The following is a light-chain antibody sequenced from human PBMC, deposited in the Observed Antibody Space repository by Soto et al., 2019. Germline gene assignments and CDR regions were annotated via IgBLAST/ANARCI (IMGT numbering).Light chain of an antibody. Sequence: SVLTQPPSASETPGQTVSISCSGSNSNIASNTVNWYQHLPGTAPKLLIYYNNQRPSGVPDRFSGSKSGTSASLAISGLQSEDESDSYCAAWDDTLKRYVFGPVTKVTVL. V-gene: IGLV1-44*01. CDR3: AAWDDTLKRYV. CDR2: YNN. J-gene: IGLJ1*01. CDR1: NSNIASNT.